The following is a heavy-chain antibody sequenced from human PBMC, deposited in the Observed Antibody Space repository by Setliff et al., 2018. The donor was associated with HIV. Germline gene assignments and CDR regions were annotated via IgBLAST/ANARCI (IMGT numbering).Heavy chain of an antibody. CDR2: ISAYIGDT. Sequence: GASVKVSCKTSGYPFDSYGISWVRQAPGQGLEWMGWISAYIGDTKYAQRFQGRVTMTTDPSTPTAYMEMRSLKSEDTAVYYCARAVGGSNYFDYSGYQDFWVQGTRVTVSS. V-gene: IGHV1-18*01. J-gene: IGHJ4*02. CDR1: GYPFDSYG. D-gene: IGHD3-22*01. CDR3: ARAVGGSNYFDYSGYQDF.